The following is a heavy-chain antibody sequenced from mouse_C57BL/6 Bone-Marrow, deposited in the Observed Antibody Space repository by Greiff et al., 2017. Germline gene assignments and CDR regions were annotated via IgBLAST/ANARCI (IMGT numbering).Heavy chain of an antibody. CDR2: INPNNGGT. V-gene: IGHV1-26*01. CDR3: ARKSYGSSLYYFDY. CDR1: GYTFTDYY. Sequence: VQLQQSGPELVKPGASVKISCKASGYTFTDYYMNWVKQSHGKSLEWIGDINPNNGGTSYNQKFKGKATLTVGKSSSTAYMELRSLTSEDSAVYYCARKSYGSSLYYFDYWGQGTTLTVSS. J-gene: IGHJ2*01. D-gene: IGHD1-1*01.